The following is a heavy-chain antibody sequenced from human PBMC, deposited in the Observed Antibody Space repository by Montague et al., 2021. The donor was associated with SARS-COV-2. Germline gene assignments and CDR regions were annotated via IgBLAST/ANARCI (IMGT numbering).Heavy chain of an antibody. CDR1: GGSVSSGNHY. V-gene: IGHV4-61*01. J-gene: IGHJ4*02. CDR3: SRDFVDNFWSGYSDF. CDR2: IYHTGST. D-gene: IGHD3-3*01. Sequence: SETLSLTCTVSGGSVSSGNHYWSWIRQPPGKGLEWIGYIYHTGSTNYNPSLKSRVTISVDTSKNQFSLKLISVTAADTAVYYCSRDFVDNFWSGYSDFWGQGVLVTVSS.